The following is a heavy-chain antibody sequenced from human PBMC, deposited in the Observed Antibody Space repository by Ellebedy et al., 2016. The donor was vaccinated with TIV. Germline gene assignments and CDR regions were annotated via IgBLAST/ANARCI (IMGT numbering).Heavy chain of an antibody. J-gene: IGHJ4*02. V-gene: IGHV3-48*04. Sequence: GESLKISXAASGFTFSTSSMNWVRQAPGKGLEWISYIMSSGSTIYYADSVKGRFTISRDNAKGSLYLQMNSLRAEDTAVYYCAKDRDPYGSGSKGLDYWGQGTLVTVSS. CDR3: AKDRDPYGSGSKGLDY. D-gene: IGHD3-10*01. CDR1: GFTFSTSS. CDR2: IMSSGSTI.